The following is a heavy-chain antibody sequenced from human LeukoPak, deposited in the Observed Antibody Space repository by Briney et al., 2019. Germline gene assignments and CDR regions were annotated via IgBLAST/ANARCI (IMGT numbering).Heavy chain of an antibody. J-gene: IGHJ3*02. V-gene: IGHV1-69*04. CDR3: ARDLDSGSYSSAFDI. CDR1: GGTFSSYT. Sequence: SVKVSCRASGGTFSSYTISWVRQAPGQGLEWMGRIIPILGIANYAQKFQGRVTITADKSTSTAYMELSSLRSEDTAVYYCARDLDSGSYSSAFDIWGQGTMVTVSS. CDR2: IIPILGIA. D-gene: IGHD1-26*01.